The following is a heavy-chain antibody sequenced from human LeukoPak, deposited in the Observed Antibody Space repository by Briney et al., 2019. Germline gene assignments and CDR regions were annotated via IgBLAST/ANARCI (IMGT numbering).Heavy chain of an antibody. CDR2: IDPSDSYT. V-gene: IGHV5-10-1*01. D-gene: IGHD6-19*01. J-gene: IGHJ6*02. CDR3: ARHEQSSGWYFVQRYGMDV. Sequence: GESLLISCKGSGYSFTSYWISRVRQMPGKGLEWMGRIDPSDSYTNSSPPYQGHVTISSDKSISTAYLQWSSLKASDTAMYYCARHEQSSGWYFVQRYGMDVWGQGTT. CDR1: GYSFTSYW.